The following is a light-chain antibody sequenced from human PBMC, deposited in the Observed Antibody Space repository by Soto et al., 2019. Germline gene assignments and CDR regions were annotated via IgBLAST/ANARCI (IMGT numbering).Light chain of an antibody. J-gene: IGKJ1*01. CDR2: GAS. CDR3: QQYNNWPPWT. CDR1: QSVSSN. Sequence: EIVMTQSPATLSVSPGESATLSCRASQSVSSNLAWYQQKPGQAPSLLIYGASIRATGIPARFSGSGSGTDFTLTISSLQCEDFAVYYCQQYNNWPPWTFGPGTKVEIK. V-gene: IGKV3-15*01.